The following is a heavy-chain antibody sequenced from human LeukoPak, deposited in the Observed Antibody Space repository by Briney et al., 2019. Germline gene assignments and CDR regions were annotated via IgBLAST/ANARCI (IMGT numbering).Heavy chain of an antibody. J-gene: IGHJ6*03. Sequence: PGGSLRLSCAASGFTFSSYWMHWVRQAPGKGLVWVSRINSDGSSTSYADSVKGRFTISRDNAKNTLYLQMTSLRAEDTAVYYCAREGYYYYYMDVWGKGTTVTVSS. V-gene: IGHV3-74*01. CDR1: GFTFSSYW. CDR3: AREGYYYYYMDV. CDR2: INSDGSST.